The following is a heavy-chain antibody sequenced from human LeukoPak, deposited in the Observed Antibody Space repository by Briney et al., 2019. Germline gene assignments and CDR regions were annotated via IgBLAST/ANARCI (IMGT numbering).Heavy chain of an antibody. V-gene: IGHV1-8*01. D-gene: IGHD5-24*01. J-gene: IGHJ4*02. CDR1: GYTFTSYD. CDR3: ARGDLDGYPQGEIDY. CDR2: MNPNSGNT. Sequence: ASVKVSCKASGYTFTSYDINWVRKATGQGLEWMGWMNPNSGNTGYAQKFQGRVTMTRNTSISTAYMELSSLRSEDTAVYYCARGDLDGYPQGEIDYWGQGTLVTVSS.